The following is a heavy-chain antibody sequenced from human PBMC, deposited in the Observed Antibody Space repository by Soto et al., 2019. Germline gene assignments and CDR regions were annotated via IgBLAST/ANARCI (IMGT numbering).Heavy chain of an antibody. CDR2: IYHSGST. CDR1: GGSISSGGYS. Sequence: QLQLQESGSGLVKPSQTLSLTCAVSGGSISSGGYSWSWIRQPPGKGLEWLGYIYHSGSTYYNPSPKSPGTISVDRAKNQFSLKLSSVTAADTAVYYCARGQVVAAQPWGEGTLVTVSS. CDR3: ARGQVVAAQP. D-gene: IGHD2-15*01. V-gene: IGHV4-30-2*01. J-gene: IGHJ5*02.